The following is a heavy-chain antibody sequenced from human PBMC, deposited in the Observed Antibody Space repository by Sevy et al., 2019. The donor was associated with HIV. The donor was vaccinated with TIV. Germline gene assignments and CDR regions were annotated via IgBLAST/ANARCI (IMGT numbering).Heavy chain of an antibody. CDR3: ARALRGLRPNYHAMDV. V-gene: IGHV4-59*13. CDR1: GGSISGYY. CDR2: IFHNGTT. D-gene: IGHD1-1*01. Sequence: SETLSLTCTVSGGSISGYYWSWIRQPPGKGLEWIGYIFHNGTTNYNPSLQSRVTISVDTFKNQFSLKLASVSAADTAVYYCARALRGLRPNYHAMDVWGPGATVTVSS. J-gene: IGHJ6*02.